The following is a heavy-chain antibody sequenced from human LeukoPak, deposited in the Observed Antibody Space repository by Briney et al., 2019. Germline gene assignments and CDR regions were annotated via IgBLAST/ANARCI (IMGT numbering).Heavy chain of an antibody. J-gene: IGHJ4*02. D-gene: IGHD5-24*01. V-gene: IGHV3-23*01. CDR3: VKDDGWVQYAN. CDR2: IRADAVTT. CDR1: GFTFSSYE. Sequence: QPGGSLRLSCAASGFTFSSYEMNWVRQAPGKGLEWVSGIRADAVTTYYADSVKGRFIISRDNSKNTVYLQMNSLSAEDAAVYYCVKDDGWVQYANWGQGTLVTVSS.